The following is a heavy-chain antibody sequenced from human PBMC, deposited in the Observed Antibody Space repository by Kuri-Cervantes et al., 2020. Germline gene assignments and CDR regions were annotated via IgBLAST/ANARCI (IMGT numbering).Heavy chain of an antibody. D-gene: IGHD5-12*01. V-gene: IGHV3-15*01. Sequence: GESLKISCAAAGFSFNTVWMSWVRQAPGKGLEWVGRIKSKTDGGTTDYAAPVKGRFTISRDDSKNTLYLQMNSLKTEDTAVYYCTTDYGATISFRDYWGQGTLVTVSS. CDR1: GFSFNTVW. CDR3: TTDYGATISFRDY. CDR2: IKSKTDGGTT. J-gene: IGHJ4*02.